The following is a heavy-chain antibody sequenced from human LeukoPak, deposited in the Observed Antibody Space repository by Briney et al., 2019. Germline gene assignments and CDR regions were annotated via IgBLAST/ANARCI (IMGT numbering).Heavy chain of an antibody. CDR1: GYSISSGYY. V-gene: IGHV4-38-2*01. Sequence: PSETLSLTCAVSGYSISSGYYWGWIRQPPGKGLEWIGSIYHSGSTYYNPSLKSRVTISVDTSKNQFSLKLSSATAADTAVYYCAGVSGGDAFDIWGQGTMVTVSS. CDR2: IYHSGST. J-gene: IGHJ3*02. D-gene: IGHD2-15*01. CDR3: AGVSGGDAFDI.